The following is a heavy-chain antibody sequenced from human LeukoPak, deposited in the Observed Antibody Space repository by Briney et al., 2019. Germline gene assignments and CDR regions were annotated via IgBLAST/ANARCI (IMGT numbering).Heavy chain of an antibody. CDR1: GYSFINYY. CDR2: INPSGGST. CDR3: ARDTSVGDIAWWFDP. Sequence: GASVKVSCKTSGYSFINYYIHWVRQAPGQGLEWMGIINPSGGSTSYAQKFQGRVTMTRDMSTSTDYMELRSLKSEDTAVYYCARDTSVGDIAWWFDPWGQGTLVTVSS. V-gene: IGHV1-46*01. J-gene: IGHJ5*02. D-gene: IGHD3-10*01.